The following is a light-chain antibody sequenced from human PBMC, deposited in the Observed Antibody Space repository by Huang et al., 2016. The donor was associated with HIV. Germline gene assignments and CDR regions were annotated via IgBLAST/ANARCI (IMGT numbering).Light chain of an antibody. CDR1: QSVSSY. CDR2: DAS. V-gene: IGKV3-11*01. CDR3: QQRSNWA. Sequence: EIVLTQSPATLSLSPGERATLSCRASQSVSSYLACYQQKPGQAPRLLIYDASNRATGIPARFSGSGSGTDFTLTISSLEPEDFAVYYCQQRSNWAFGQGTRLEIK. J-gene: IGKJ5*01.